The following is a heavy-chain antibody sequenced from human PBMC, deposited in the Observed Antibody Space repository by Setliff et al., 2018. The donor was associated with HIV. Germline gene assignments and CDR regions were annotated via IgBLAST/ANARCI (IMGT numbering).Heavy chain of an antibody. Sequence: GGSLRLSCVVSGFTVGTNYMTWVRQAPGEGLEWVSLIYSGGDTYYADSVKGRFIIYRDNSKNTLYLQMYGLRAEDTAIYYCAKGVKWLAPWGQGTPVTVSS. D-gene: IGHD2-21*01. J-gene: IGHJ5*02. CDR3: AKGVKWLAP. CDR1: GFTVGTNY. V-gene: IGHV3-53*01. CDR2: IYSGGDT.